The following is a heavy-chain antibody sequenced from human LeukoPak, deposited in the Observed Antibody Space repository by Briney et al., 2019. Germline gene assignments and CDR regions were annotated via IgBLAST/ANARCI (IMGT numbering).Heavy chain of an antibody. CDR3: ARVAAQYDSSSAVDY. CDR1: GYTLTSYY. V-gene: IGHV1-46*01. J-gene: IGHJ4*02. D-gene: IGHD3-22*01. Sequence: ASVKVSCKASGYTLTSYYMHWVRQAPGQGLERMGIINPSGGSTSYAQKFQGRVTMTRDTSTSTVYMELSSLRSEDTAVYYCARVAAQYDSSSAVDYWGQGTLVPVSS. CDR2: INPSGGST.